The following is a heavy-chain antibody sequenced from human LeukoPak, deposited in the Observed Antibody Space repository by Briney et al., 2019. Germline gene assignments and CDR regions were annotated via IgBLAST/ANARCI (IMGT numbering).Heavy chain of an antibody. D-gene: IGHD6-19*01. J-gene: IGHJ4*02. V-gene: IGHV3-11*01. CDR2: ISSSGSTI. Sequence: GGSLRLSCAASGFTFSSYAMSWIRQAPGKGLEWVSYISSSGSTIYYADSVKGRFTISRDNAKNSLYLQMNSLRAEDTAVYYCARAGGSGWYDSTYYFDYWGQGTLVTVSS. CDR3: ARAGGSGWYDSTYYFDY. CDR1: GFTFSSYA.